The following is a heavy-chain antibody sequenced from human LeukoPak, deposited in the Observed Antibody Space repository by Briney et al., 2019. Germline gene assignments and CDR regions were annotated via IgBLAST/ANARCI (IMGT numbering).Heavy chain of an antibody. J-gene: IGHJ4*02. CDR1: GYTFTGYY. CDR3: ARGPVGPEWLVWDFDY. V-gene: IGHV1-2*02. CDR2: INPNSGGT. Sequence: ASVKVSRKASGYTFTGYYMHWVRQAPGQGLEWMGWINPNSGGTNYAQKFQGRVTMTRDTSISTAYMELSRLRSDDTAVYYCARGPVGPEWLVWDFDYWGQGTLVTVSS. D-gene: IGHD6-19*01.